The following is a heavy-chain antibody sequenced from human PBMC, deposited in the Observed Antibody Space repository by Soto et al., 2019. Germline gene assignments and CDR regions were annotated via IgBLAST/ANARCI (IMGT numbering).Heavy chain of an antibody. D-gene: IGHD2-8*01. CDR3: ARLIGNSWLDS. V-gene: IGHV6-1*01. CDR1: GDSVSTNSAT. CDR2: TYYRSKWEN. Sequence: QVQLQQSGPGLVKPSQTLSLTCAISGDSVSTNSATWDWIRQSPSRGLEWLGRTYYRSKWENDYAVSMQGRLNIHPDTSHDQFSLKLTSVTPADTAVYYCARLIGNSWLDSWGQGTLVTVSS. J-gene: IGHJ5*01.